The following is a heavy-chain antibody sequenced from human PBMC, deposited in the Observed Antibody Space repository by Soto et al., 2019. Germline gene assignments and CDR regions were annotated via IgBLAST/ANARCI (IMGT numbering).Heavy chain of an antibody. J-gene: IGHJ5*02. Sequence: SVKVSCKASGGTFSSYAISWVRQAPGQGLEWMGGIIPIFGTANYAQKFQGRVTITADESTSTAYMELSSLRSEDTAVYYCAREVYSSGYYRNWFDPWGQGTLVTVSS. CDR2: IIPIFGTA. D-gene: IGHD3-22*01. V-gene: IGHV1-69*13. CDR3: AREVYSSGYYRNWFDP. CDR1: GGTFSSYA.